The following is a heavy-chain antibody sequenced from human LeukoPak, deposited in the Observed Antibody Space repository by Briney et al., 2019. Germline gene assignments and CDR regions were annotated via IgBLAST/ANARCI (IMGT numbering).Heavy chain of an antibody. CDR2: ISSDSSYI. J-gene: IGHJ4*02. V-gene: IGHV3-21*01. CDR1: GFTFSSYF. CDR3: VIYTSSWYY. Sequence: GGSLRLSCAASGFTFSSYFMNWVRQAPGKGLEWVSSISSDSSYIYYADSVKGRFTISRDNAKNSLFLQMDSLRADDTALYYCVIYTSSWYYWGQGALVTVSS. D-gene: IGHD6-13*01.